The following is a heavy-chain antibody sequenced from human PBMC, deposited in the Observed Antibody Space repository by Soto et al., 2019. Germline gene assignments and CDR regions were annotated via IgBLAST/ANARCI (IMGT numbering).Heavy chain of an antibody. V-gene: IGHV1-3*01. Sequence: ASVKGSCKASGYTFTTYAIHWLLQAPGQRLEWMGWINAGNFNTKYSQRFQGRVTITRDTSASTAYMELSSLRSEDTAVYYCATSTVGARDEFFFDYWGQGTLVTVSS. CDR3: ATSTVGARDEFFFDY. J-gene: IGHJ4*02. CDR2: INAGNFNT. CDR1: GYTFTTYA. D-gene: IGHD1-26*01.